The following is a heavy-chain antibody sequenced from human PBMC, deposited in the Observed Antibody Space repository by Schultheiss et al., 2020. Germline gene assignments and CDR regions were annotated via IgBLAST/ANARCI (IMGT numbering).Heavy chain of an antibody. CDR3: ARMGRYNWNDETPTPPIVVVPAAMGYYYYYRDV. CDR1: GGTFSSYA. V-gene: IGHV1-69*13. CDR2: IIPIFGTA. D-gene: IGHD2-2*01. J-gene: IGHJ6*03. Sequence: SVKVSCKASGGTFSSYAISWVRQAPGQGLEWMGGIIPIFGTANYAQKFQGRVTITADESTSTAYMELSSLRSEDTAVYYCARMGRYNWNDETPTPPIVVVPAAMGYYYYYRDVWGTGHTGTVAS.